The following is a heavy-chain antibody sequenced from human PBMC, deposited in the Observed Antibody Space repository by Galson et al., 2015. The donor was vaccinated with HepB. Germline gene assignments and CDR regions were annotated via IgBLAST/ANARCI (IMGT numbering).Heavy chain of an antibody. CDR2: IDPSDSYT. V-gene: IGHV5-10-1*01. J-gene: IGHJ6*02. Sequence: QSGAEVKKPGESLRISCKGSGYSFTSYWISWVRQMPGKGLEWMGRIDPSDSYTNYSPSFQGHVTISADKSISTAYLQWSSLKASDTAMYYCARLPSSIAARAYYGMDVWGQGTTVTVSS. CDR3: ARLPSSIAARAYYGMDV. D-gene: IGHD6-6*01. CDR1: GYSFTSYW.